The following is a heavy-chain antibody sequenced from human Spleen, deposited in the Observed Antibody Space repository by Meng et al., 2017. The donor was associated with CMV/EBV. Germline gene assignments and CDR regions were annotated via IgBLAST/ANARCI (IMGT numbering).Heavy chain of an antibody. V-gene: IGHV3-21*01. CDR3: ARDEGPSSSWSYYYYGMDV. D-gene: IGHD6-13*01. CDR1: GFTFSSYS. J-gene: IGHJ6*02. Sequence: GESLKISCAASGFTFSSYSMNWVRQAPGKGLEWVSSISSSSYIYYADSVKGRFTISRDNAKNSLYLQMNSLRAEDTAVYYCARDEGPSSSWSYYYYGMDVWGQGTTVTVSS. CDR2: ISSSSYI.